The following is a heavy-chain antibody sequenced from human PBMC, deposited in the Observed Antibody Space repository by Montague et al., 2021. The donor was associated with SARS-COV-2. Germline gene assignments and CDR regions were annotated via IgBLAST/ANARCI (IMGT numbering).Heavy chain of an antibody. V-gene: IGHV4-34*01. CDR2: INHSGST. D-gene: IGHD3-9*01. CDR1: GGSFSGYY. Sequence: SETLSLTCAVYGGSFSGYYWSWIRQPPGKGLQWIGEINHSGSTNYNPSLKSRVTISVDTSKNQFPLKLSSVTAADTAVYYCARGQNFDWLLSPYYGMDVWGQGTTVTVS. J-gene: IGHJ6*02. CDR3: ARGQNFDWLLSPYYGMDV.